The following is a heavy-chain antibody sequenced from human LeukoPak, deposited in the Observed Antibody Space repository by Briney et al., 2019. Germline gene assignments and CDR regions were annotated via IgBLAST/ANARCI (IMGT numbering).Heavy chain of an antibody. J-gene: IGHJ5*02. V-gene: IGHV4-34*01. Sequence: SETLSLTCAVYGGSFSGYYWSWIRQPPGKWLEWIGEINHSGSTNYNPYLKSRVTISVDTSKNQFSLKLSSVTAAHTAVYYFAREGRPYXWFDPWGQGTLVTVSS. CDR2: INHSGST. D-gene: IGHD2-21*01. CDR1: GGSFSGYY. CDR3: AREGRPYXWFDP.